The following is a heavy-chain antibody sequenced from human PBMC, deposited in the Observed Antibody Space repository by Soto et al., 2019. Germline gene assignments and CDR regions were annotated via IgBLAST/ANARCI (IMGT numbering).Heavy chain of an antibody. CDR2: IWYDGSNK. Sequence: GGSLRLSCAASGFTFSSYGMHWVRQAPGKGLEWVAVIWYDGSNKYYADSVKGRFTISRDNSKNTLYLQMNSLRAEDTAVYYCARIDYGDYVLFGAVDYWGQGTLVTVSS. CDR3: ARIDYGDYVLFGAVDY. D-gene: IGHD4-17*01. CDR1: GFTFSSYG. J-gene: IGHJ4*02. V-gene: IGHV3-33*01.